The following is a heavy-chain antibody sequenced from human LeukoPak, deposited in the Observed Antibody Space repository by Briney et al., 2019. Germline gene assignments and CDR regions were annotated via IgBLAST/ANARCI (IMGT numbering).Heavy chain of an antibody. CDR1: GGTISSYY. CDR2: IYYSGST. J-gene: IGHJ4*02. Sequence: PSETLSLTCTVSGGTISSYYWSWIRQPPGKGLEWIGYIYYSGSTNYNPSLKSRVTISVDTSKNQFSLKLSSVTAADTAVYYCARARRDGYNKTPDYWGQGTLVTVSS. V-gene: IGHV4-59*01. CDR3: ARARRDGYNKTPDY. D-gene: IGHD5-24*01.